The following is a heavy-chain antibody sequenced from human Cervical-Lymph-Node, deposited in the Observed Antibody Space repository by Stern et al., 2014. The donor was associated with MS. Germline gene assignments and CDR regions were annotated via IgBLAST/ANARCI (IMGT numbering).Heavy chain of an antibody. CDR2: VHYSGTP. Sequence: VQLVESGPGLVKPSETLSLTCSVSGGSISSYYWNWIRQPPGKGLEGIANVHYSGTPNYNPPLKSQSTIFLDTPMKKIPLNRPSVTAADTAVYYCAGSGTYYPDYWGQGILVTVSS. V-gene: IGHV4-59*08. J-gene: IGHJ4*02. CDR1: GGSISSYY. CDR3: AGSGTYYPDY. D-gene: IGHD3-3*01.